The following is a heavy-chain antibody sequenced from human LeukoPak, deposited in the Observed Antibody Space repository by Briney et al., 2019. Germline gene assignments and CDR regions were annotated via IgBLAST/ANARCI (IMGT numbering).Heavy chain of an antibody. CDR2: ISWNSGSI. Sequence: GRSLRLSCAASGFTFDDYAMHWVRQAPGKGLEWVSGISWNSGSIGYADSVKGRFTISRDNAKNSLYLQMNSLRAEDTALYYCAKDRAEDIVGGFDYWGQGTLVTGSS. CDR1: GFTFDDYA. J-gene: IGHJ4*02. V-gene: IGHV3-9*01. CDR3: AKDRAEDIVGGFDY. D-gene: IGHD2-15*01.